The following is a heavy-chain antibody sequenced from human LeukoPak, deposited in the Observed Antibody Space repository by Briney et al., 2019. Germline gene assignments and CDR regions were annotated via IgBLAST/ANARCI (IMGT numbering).Heavy chain of an antibody. Sequence: GGSLRLSCAASGFTFSSYVMSWVRQAPGKGLEWVSAISGSGDSTYYTDSVKGRFTISRDNSKNTLYLQMNSLRAEDTAVYFCAKDRRRTTVTMYDYWGQGTLVTVSS. V-gene: IGHV3-23*01. D-gene: IGHD4-17*01. CDR2: ISGSGDST. CDR1: GFTFSSYV. CDR3: AKDRRRTTVTMYDY. J-gene: IGHJ4*02.